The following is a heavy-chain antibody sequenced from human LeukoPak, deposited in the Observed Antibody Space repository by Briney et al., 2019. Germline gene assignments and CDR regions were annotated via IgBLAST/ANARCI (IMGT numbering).Heavy chain of an antibody. CDR2: MNPNSGNT. V-gene: IGHV1-8*01. J-gene: IGHJ6*02. CDR1: GYTFTSYD. D-gene: IGHD6-13*01. Sequence: ASVKVSCKASGYTFTSYDINWVRQATGQGLEWMGWMNPNSGNTGYAQKFQGRVTMTRNTSISTVYMELSSLRSEDTAVYYCARGRGSSWYLNYYYCGMDVWGQGTTVTVSS. CDR3: ARGRGSSWYLNYYYCGMDV.